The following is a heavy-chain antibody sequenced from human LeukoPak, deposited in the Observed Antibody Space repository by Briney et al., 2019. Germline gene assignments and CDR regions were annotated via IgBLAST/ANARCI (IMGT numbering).Heavy chain of an antibody. CDR2: IYYSGST. J-gene: IGHJ4*02. D-gene: IGHD1-26*01. V-gene: IGHV4-30-4*02. Sequence: SETLSLTCTVSGGSISSGDYYWSWIRQPPGKGLEWIGYIYYSGSTYYNPSLKSRVTISVDTSKNQASLKLRSVTTADTAVYYCARGVAGSGSMPNNWGQGTLVTVSS. CDR3: ARGVAGSGSMPNN. CDR1: GGSISSGDYY.